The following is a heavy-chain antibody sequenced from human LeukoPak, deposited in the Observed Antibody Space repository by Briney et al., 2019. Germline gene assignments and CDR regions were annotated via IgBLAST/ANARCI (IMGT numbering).Heavy chain of an antibody. V-gene: IGHV4-38-2*02. CDR1: GYSISSGYY. CDR3: ARDYGDYEPGRHHYYYYYMDV. D-gene: IGHD4-17*01. CDR2: IYHSGST. J-gene: IGHJ6*03. Sequence: PSQTLSLTCTVSGYSISSGYYWGWIRQPPGKGLEWIGSIYHSGSTYYNPSLKSRVTISVDTSKNQFSLKLSSVTAADTAVYYCARDYGDYEPGRHHYYYYYMDVWGKGTTVTVSS.